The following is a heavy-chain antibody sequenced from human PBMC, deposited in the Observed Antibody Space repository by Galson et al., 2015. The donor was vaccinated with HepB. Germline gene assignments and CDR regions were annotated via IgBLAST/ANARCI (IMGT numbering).Heavy chain of an antibody. CDR2: ISATSRNI. CDR3: ARVYDGEDAGEDYGMDV. CDR1: GSTFSSHF. D-gene: IGHD4-17*01. Sequence: SLRLSCAGSGSTFSSHFMNWVRQAPGKGLEWVAYISATSRNIYYADSVKGRFSISRANGKNSLYRQMNSLRAEDTAVYYCARVYDGEDAGEDYGMDVWGPGATVTVSS. V-gene: IGHV3-21*01. J-gene: IGHJ6*02.